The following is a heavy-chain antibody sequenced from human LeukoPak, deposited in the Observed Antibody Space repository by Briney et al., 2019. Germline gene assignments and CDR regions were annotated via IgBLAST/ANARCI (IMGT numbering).Heavy chain of an antibody. CDR3: ARGNYGSGSSYYFDY. CDR2: INPNSGGT. D-gene: IGHD3-10*01. V-gene: IGHV1-2*02. Sequence: ASVKVSCKASGYTFTGYYMHWVRQAPGQGLEWMGWINPNSGGTNYAQKFQGRVTMTRDTSISTAYMELSRLRSDDTAVYYCARGNYGSGSSYYFDYWGQGTLVTVSS. CDR1: GYTFTGYY. J-gene: IGHJ4*02.